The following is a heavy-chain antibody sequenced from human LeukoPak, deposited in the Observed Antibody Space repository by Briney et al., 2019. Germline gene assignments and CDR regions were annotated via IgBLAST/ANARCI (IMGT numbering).Heavy chain of an antibody. CDR2: MNPNSGNT. J-gene: IGHJ3*02. CDR3: ARALSSGYYYDDAFDI. Sequence: GASVKVSCKASGYTFTSYEINWVRQATGQGLEWMGWMNPNSGNTGYAQKFQGRVTITRNTSISTAYMELSSLRSEDTAVYYCARALSSGYYYDDAFDIWGQGTMVTVSS. CDR1: GYTFTSYE. D-gene: IGHD3-22*01. V-gene: IGHV1-8*03.